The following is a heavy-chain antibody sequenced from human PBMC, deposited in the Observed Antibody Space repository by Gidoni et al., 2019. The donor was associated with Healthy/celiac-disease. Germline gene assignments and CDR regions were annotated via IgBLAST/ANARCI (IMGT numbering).Heavy chain of an antibody. CDR1: GFTFSSYA. V-gene: IGHV3-23*01. CDR2: ISGSGGST. D-gene: IGHD5-18*01. Sequence: EVQLLESGGGLVQPGGSLRLSCAASGFTFSSYAMSWVRQAPGKGLEWVSAISGSGGSTYYADSVKGRFTISRDNSKNTLYLQMNSLRAEDTAVYYCAKDRLVDTAMVVFPSPPDYWGQGTLVTVSS. CDR3: AKDRLVDTAMVVFPSPPDY. J-gene: IGHJ4*02.